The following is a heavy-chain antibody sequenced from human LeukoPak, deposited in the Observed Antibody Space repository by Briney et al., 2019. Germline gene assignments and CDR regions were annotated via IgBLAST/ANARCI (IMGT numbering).Heavy chain of an antibody. V-gene: IGHV4-59*08. CDR1: GGSISSYY. J-gene: IGHJ4*02. D-gene: IGHD3-10*01. Sequence: SETLSLTCTVSGGSISSYYWSWIRQPPGKGLEWIGYIYYSGSTNYNPSLKSRVTISVDTSKNQFSLKLSSVTAADTAVYYCARHGRYYGSGSYYYFDYWGQGTLVTVSS. CDR2: IYYSGST. CDR3: ARHGRYYGSGSYYYFDY.